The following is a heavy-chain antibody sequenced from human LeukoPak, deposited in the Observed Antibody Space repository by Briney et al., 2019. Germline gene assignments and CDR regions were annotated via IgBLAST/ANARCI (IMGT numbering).Heavy chain of an antibody. D-gene: IGHD2-2*01. CDR2: INHSGST. Sequence: PSETLSLTCAVYGGSFSGYYWSWIRQPPGKGLEWIGEINHSGSTNYNPSLKSRVTISVDTSKNQFSLKLSSVTAADTAVYYCARGRYCSSTSCYSFYYYYYYMDVWGQGTTVTVSS. J-gene: IGHJ6*03. V-gene: IGHV4-34*01. CDR3: ARGRYCSSTSCYSFYYYYYYMDV. CDR1: GGSFSGYY.